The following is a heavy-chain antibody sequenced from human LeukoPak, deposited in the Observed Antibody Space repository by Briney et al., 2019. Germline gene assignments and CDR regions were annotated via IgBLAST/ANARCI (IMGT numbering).Heavy chain of an antibody. J-gene: IGHJ4*02. CDR3: ARRLVKGTTSCYDY. CDR1: GYTFATYW. D-gene: IGHD2-2*01. Sequence: GEPLKISCKASGYTFATYWIGWVRQMPGKGLEWMGIIYPGDSDTRYSPSFQGQVTISADKSISTAYLQWSSLKASDTAMYYCARRLVKGTTSCYDYWGQGTLVTVSP. CDR2: IYPGDSDT. V-gene: IGHV5-51*01.